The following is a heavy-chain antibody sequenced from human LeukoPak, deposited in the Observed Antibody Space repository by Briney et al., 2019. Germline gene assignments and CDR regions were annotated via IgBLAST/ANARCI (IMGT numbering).Heavy chain of an antibody. CDR1: GFTFSSYA. V-gene: IGHV3-23*01. CDR2: ISGSGGST. CDR3: ARYPTPRYCSGGSCYTHYGMDV. J-gene: IGHJ6*02. D-gene: IGHD2-15*01. Sequence: GGSLRLSCAASGFTFSSYAMSWVRQAPGKGLEWVSAISGSGGSTYYADSVKGRFTISRDNSKNTLYLQMNSLRAEDTAVYYCARYPTPRYCSGGSCYTHYGMDVWGQGTTVTVSS.